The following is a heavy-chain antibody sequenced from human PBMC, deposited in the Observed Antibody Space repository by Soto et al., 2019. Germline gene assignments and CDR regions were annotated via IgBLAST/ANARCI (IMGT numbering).Heavy chain of an antibody. CDR2: ISYDGSNK. J-gene: IGHJ4*02. D-gene: IGHD3-3*01. Sequence: GGSLRLSCAASGFTFSSYGMHWVRQAPGKGLEWVAVISYDGSNKYYADSVKGRFTISRDNSENTLYLQMNSLRPDDTSVYYCASGFLEWLLLDYWGQGTVVTVSS. CDR3: ASGFLEWLLLDY. V-gene: IGHV3-30*03. CDR1: GFTFSSYG.